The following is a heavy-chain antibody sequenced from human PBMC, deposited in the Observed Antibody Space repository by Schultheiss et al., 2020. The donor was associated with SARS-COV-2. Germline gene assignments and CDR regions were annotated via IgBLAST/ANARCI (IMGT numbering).Heavy chain of an antibody. CDR1: GGSISSYY. CDR3: ARDSGYGVWFDP. V-gene: IGHV4-59*12. J-gene: IGHJ5*02. D-gene: IGHD3-22*01. Sequence: SETLSLTCTVSGGSISSYYWSWIRQPPGKGLEWIGYIYHSGSTNYNPSLKSRVTISVDTSKNQFSLKLSSVTAADTAVYYCARDSGYGVWFDPWGQGTLVTVSS. CDR2: IYHSGST.